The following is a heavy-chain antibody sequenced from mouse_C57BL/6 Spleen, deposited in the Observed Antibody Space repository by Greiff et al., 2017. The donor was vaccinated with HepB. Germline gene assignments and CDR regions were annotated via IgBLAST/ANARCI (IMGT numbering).Heavy chain of an antibody. Sequence: VQLQQPGAELVRPGTSVKLSCKASGYTFTSYWMHWVKQRPGQGLEWIGVIDPSDSYTNYNQKFKGKATLTVDTSSSTAYMQLSSLTSEDSAVYYCARRGDYDNFDVWGTGTTVTVSS. J-gene: IGHJ1*03. CDR2: IDPSDSYT. V-gene: IGHV1-59*01. CDR1: GYTFTSYW. D-gene: IGHD2-4*01. CDR3: ARRGDYDNFDV.